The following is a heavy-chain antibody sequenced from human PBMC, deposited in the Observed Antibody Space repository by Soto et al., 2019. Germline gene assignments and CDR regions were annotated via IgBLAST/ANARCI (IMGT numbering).Heavy chain of an antibody. CDR2: ISGSGTKT. CDR3: AKDHPVIEVVKVFEY. D-gene: IGHD3-22*01. CDR1: VFSFSSYA. J-gene: IGHJ4*02. V-gene: IGHV3-23*01. Sequence: GGSLRLSCASSVFSFSSYAMSWVRQSPGKWLDWVSAISGSGTKTHYADSVKGRFTISRDNSKNTLYLQMNSLRAEDTAVYYCAKDHPVIEVVKVFEYWGRGALVTVS.